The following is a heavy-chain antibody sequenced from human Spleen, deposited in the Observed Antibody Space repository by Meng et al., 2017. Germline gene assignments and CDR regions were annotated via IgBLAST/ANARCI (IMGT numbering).Heavy chain of an antibody. J-gene: IGHJ6*02. D-gene: IGHD3-22*01. CDR1: GFTFSSYA. CDR2: ISYDGSNK. V-gene: IGHV3-30*01. CDR3: ARGRRITMIVVARGNGMDV. Sequence: GESLKISCAASGFTFSSYAMHWVRQAPGKGLEWVAVISYDGSNKYYADSVKGRFTISRDNSKNTLYLQMNSLRAEDTAVYYCARGRRITMIVVARGNGMDVWGQGTTVTVSS.